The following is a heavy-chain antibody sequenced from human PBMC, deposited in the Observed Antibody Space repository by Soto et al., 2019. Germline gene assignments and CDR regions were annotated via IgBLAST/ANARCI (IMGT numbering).Heavy chain of an antibody. J-gene: IGHJ6*02. Sequence: QVQLVQSGAEVKKPGSSVKVSCKASGGTFSSYTISWVRQAPGQGLEWMGRIIPILGIANYAQKFQGRVTITADRXXSXAXXELSSLRSEDTAVYYCARIRYFDWLDDYYYYGMDVWGQGTTVTVSS. CDR3: ARIRYFDWLDDYYYYGMDV. D-gene: IGHD3-9*01. CDR1: GGTFSSYT. CDR2: IIPILGIA. V-gene: IGHV1-69*02.